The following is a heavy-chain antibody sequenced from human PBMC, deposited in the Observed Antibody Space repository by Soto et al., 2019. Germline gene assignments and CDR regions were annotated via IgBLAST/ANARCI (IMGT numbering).Heavy chain of an antibody. CDR3: ARAPLTGTTGPDY. D-gene: IGHD1-7*01. CDR2: INHSGST. J-gene: IGHJ4*02. Sequence: TLSLTCAVYGGSFSGYYWSWIRQPPGKGLEWIGEINHSGSTNYNPSLKSRVTISVDTSKNQFSLKLSSVTAADTAVYYCARAPLTGTTGPDYWGQGTLVTVSS. CDR1: GGSFSGYY. V-gene: IGHV4-34*01.